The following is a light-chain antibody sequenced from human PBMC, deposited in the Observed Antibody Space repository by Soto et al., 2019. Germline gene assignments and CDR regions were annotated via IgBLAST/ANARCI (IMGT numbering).Light chain of an antibody. V-gene: IGKV3-20*01. CDR1: QSVSSTY. Sequence: EIVLTQSPGTLSLSPGERATLSCRASQSVSSTYLAWYQQKPGQAPRLLIYGASSRATGVPDRFSGSGSGTDFTLTISRLEPEDFAVYYCQQRYTFGQGTMLEIK. CDR2: GAS. CDR3: QQRYT. J-gene: IGKJ2*01.